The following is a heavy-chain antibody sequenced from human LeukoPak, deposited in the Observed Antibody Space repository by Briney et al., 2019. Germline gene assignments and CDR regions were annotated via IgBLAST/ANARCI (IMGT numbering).Heavy chain of an antibody. V-gene: IGHV1-2*02. CDR2: INPNSGGT. J-gene: IGHJ4*02. Sequence: GPVKVSCKASGYTFTGYYMHWVRQAPGQGLEWMGWINPNSGGTNYAQKFQGRVTMTRDTSISTAYMERSRLRSDDTAVYYCARTFRAVAGRDYWGQGTLVTVSS. CDR1: GYTFTGYY. D-gene: IGHD6-19*01. CDR3: ARTFRAVAGRDY.